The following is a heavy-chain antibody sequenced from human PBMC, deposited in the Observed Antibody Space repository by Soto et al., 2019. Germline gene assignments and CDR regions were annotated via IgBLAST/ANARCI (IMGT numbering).Heavy chain of an antibody. CDR3: ARNPHRALLVPAALRGYSYGPFDY. CDR2: IKQDGSEK. J-gene: IGHJ4*02. D-gene: IGHD5-18*01. CDR1: GFTFSSYW. Sequence: GGSLRLSCAASGFTFSSYWMSWVRQAPGKGLEWVANIKQDGSEKYYVDSVKGRFTISRDNAKNSLYLQMNSLRSEDTAVYYCARNPHRALLVPAALRGYSYGPFDYWGQGTLVTVSS. V-gene: IGHV3-7*03.